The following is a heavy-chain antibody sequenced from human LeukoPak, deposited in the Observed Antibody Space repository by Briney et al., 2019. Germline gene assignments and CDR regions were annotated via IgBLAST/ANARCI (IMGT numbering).Heavy chain of an antibody. CDR3: AKDFLGYDPAGDAFDI. Sequence: GGSLRLSCAASGFTFSAHWMSWVRQAPGKGLEWVAVISYDGSNKYYADSVKGRFTISRDNSKNTLYLQMNSLRAEDTAVYYCAKDFLGYDPAGDAFDIWGQGTMVTVSS. J-gene: IGHJ3*02. CDR2: ISYDGSNK. CDR1: GFTFSAHW. D-gene: IGHD1-14*01. V-gene: IGHV3-30*18.